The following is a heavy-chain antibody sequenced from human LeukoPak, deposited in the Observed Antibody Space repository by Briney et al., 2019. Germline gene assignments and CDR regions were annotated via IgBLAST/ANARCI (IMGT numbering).Heavy chain of an antibody. CDR1: GFIFSSYS. Sequence: WGSLRLSCAASGFIFSSYSMNWVRQAPGKGLEWVSYISSSSSSIYYADAVKGRFTISRDNAKNSLYLQMNSLRAEDTAVYYCARVYRRYFDYWGQGTLVTVSS. V-gene: IGHV3-48*01. CDR3: ARVYRRYFDY. J-gene: IGHJ4*02. CDR2: ISSSSSSI. D-gene: IGHD1-14*01.